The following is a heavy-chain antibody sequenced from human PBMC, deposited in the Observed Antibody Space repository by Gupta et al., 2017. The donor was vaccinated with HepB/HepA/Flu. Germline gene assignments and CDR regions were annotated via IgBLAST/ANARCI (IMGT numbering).Heavy chain of an antibody. D-gene: IGHD3-3*01. Sequence: EVPLLESGGDLVQPGGSLRLSCAVSGFPIVGHAMSGVGQAQGKGLGGVSGMGSDMRQHYADSVRGRFTISRDNSEKRVFLKMNSLRAEDTAVYDCAKDLYFWSGMDVWGKGTTVTVSS. CDR2: MGSDMRQ. V-gene: IGHV3-23*01. CDR1: GFPIVGHA. J-gene: IGHJ6*03. CDR3: AKDLYFWSGMDV.